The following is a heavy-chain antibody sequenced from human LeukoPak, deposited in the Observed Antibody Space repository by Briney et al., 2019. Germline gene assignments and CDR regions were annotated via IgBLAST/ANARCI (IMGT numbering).Heavy chain of an antibody. J-gene: IGHJ6*03. Sequence: PGGSLRLSCAASGFTFSSYWMSWVRQAPGKGLEWVANIKQDGSEKYYVDSVKGRFTISRDNAKNSLYLQMNSLTAADTAVYYCARGHTIFGVPYYYYMDVWGKGTTVTVSS. CDR2: IKQDGSEK. CDR3: ARGHTIFGVPYYYYMDV. V-gene: IGHV3-7*03. D-gene: IGHD3-3*01. CDR1: GFTFSSYW.